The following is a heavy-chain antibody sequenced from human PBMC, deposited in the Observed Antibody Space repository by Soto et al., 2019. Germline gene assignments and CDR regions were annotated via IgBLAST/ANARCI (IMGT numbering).Heavy chain of an antibody. J-gene: IGHJ3*02. CDR1: GFTFSNYY. V-gene: IGHV3-11*01. D-gene: IGHD2-15*01. CDR3: ARCLLGVGDPFDI. CDR2: ISDSGSVT. Sequence: QVQLVDSGGGLVKPGGSQRLSCAASGFTFSNYYMTWIRQAPGKGLEWISYISDSGSVTYYADSVQGRFSISRDNAKDSLFLEMNDLRVDDTAVYYCARCLLGVGDPFDIWGQGTMVTVSS.